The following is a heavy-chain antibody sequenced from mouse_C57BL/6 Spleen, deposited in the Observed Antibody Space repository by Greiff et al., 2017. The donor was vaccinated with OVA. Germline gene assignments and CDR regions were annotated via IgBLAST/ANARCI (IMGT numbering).Heavy chain of an antibody. D-gene: IGHD1-1*01. V-gene: IGHV1-82*01. CDR1: GYAFSSSW. CDR2: IYPGDGDT. J-gene: IGHJ2*01. CDR3: ARGGLSSYYFDY. Sequence: VQGVESGPELVKPGASVKISCKASGYAFSSSWMNWVKQRPGKGLEWIGRIYPGDGDTNYNGKFKGKATLTADKSSSTAYMQLSSLTSEDSAVYFCARGGLSSYYFDYWGQGTTLTVSS.